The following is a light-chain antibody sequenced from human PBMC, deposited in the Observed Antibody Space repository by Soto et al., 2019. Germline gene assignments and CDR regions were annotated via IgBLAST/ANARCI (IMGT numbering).Light chain of an antibody. CDR2: EVT. Sequence: QSALTQPASVSGSPGQSITLSCTGANSDINNYDYVSWYRQYPGLAPQLIISEVTNRPSVISDRFSGSESANTAYLTISGLQVEDEADYYCCSHTISGSGTPVFGGGTKVTVL. CDR3: CSHTISGSGTPV. J-gene: IGLJ2*01. CDR1: NSDINNYDY. V-gene: IGLV2-14*01.